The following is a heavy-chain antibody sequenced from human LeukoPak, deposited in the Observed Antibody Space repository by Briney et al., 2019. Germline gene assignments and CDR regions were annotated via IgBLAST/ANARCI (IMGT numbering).Heavy chain of an antibody. Sequence: GRSLRLSCAASGLTLSSIAMRWVRQAAGKGMEWASAISGSGGSTYYADSVEPRFTISRDNSINTLYLQMNSLRAEDTAVYYCPKDSGRDFNLFDCWGQGTLVTVSS. D-gene: IGHD1-26*01. V-gene: IGHV3-23*01. CDR1: GLTLSSIA. J-gene: IGHJ4*02. CDR3: PKDSGRDFNLFDC. CDR2: ISGSGGST.